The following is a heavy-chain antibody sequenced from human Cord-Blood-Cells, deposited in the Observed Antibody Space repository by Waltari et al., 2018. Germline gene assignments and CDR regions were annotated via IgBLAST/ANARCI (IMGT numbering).Heavy chain of an antibody. V-gene: IGHV4-39*01. CDR2: IYYSGCT. Sequence: QLQLQESGPGLVTPSETLSLTCTVPGGSIRSSSYHCGCINQPPGKGLEWIGSIYYSGCTYYDPSLKSRVPISVDTSKDQFSLKLSYVTAADTAVYYCARLAGIWGDFDYWGQGTLVTVS. CDR3: ARLAGIWGDFDY. CDR1: GGSIRSSSYH. D-gene: IGHD1-1*01. J-gene: IGHJ4*02.